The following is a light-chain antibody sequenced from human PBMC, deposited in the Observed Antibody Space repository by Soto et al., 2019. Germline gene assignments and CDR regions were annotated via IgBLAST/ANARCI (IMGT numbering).Light chain of an antibody. CDR3: QSYDSSLGVV. CDR2: ANN. J-gene: IGLJ2*01. CDR1: SSNIGAGFD. V-gene: IGLV1-40*01. Sequence: QSVLTQPPSVSGAPGQRVTISCTGSSSNIGAGFDVHWYQQLPETAPTLLIYANNNRPSGVSDRFSGSKSGTSAYLAITGLQAEDEADYYCQSYDSSLGVVYGGGTKLTVL.